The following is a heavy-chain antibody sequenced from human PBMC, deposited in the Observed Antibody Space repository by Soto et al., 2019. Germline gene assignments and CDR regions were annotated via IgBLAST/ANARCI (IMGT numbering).Heavy chain of an antibody. CDR3: ARRAHSSSWYLFDP. J-gene: IGHJ5*02. CDR2: IWYDGSNK. V-gene: IGHV3-33*01. CDR1: GFTFSSYG. D-gene: IGHD6-13*01. Sequence: TVGSLRLSCAASGFTFSSYGMHWVRQAPGKGLEWVAVIWYDGSNKYYADSVKGRFTISRDNSKNTLYLQMNSLRAEDTAVYYCARRAHSSSWYLFDPWGQGTLVTVSS.